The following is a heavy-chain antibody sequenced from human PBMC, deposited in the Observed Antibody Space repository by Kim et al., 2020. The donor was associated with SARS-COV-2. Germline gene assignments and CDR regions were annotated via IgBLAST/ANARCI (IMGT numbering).Heavy chain of an antibody. J-gene: IGHJ3*02. CDR1: GYTFTSYA. Sequence: ASVKVSCKASGYTFTSYAMHWVRQAPGQRLEWMGWINAGNGNTKYSQKFQGRVTITRDTSASTAYMELSSLRSEDTAVYYCARGGLDSSGWLEAFDIWGQGTMVTVSS. D-gene: IGHD6-19*01. V-gene: IGHV1-3*01. CDR2: INAGNGNT. CDR3: ARGGLDSSGWLEAFDI.